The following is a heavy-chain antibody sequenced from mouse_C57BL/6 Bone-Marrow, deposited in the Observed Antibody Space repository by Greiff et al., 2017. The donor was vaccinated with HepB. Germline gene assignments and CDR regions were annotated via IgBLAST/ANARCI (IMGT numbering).Heavy chain of an antibody. CDR3: TTPPYYYGSRYYAMDY. Sequence: EVQLQQSGAELVRPGASVKLSCTASGFNIKDDYMHWVKQRPEQGLEWIGWIDPENGDTEYASKFQGKATITADTSSNTAYLQLSSLTSEDTAVYYCTTPPYYYGSRYYAMDYWGQGTSVTVSS. V-gene: IGHV14-4*01. CDR2: IDPENGDT. CDR1: GFNIKDDY. D-gene: IGHD1-1*01. J-gene: IGHJ4*01.